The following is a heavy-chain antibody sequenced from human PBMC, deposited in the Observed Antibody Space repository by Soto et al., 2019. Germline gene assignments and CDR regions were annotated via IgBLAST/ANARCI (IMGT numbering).Heavy chain of an antibody. CDR2: IIPMFGTP. Sequence: QVQLEQSGAEVKQAGSSVKVSCKAFGGSVNSHAISWVRQAPGQGLEWMGGIIPMFGTPTYAQKFQAGVTISAEESTSTVYLDLSSLRSEDTAVYYCARSRNVAEFNVYGGNYHGFDIWGQGTMVTVSS. V-gene: IGHV1-69*01. D-gene: IGHD4-17*01. CDR1: GGSVNSHA. CDR3: ARSRNVAEFNVYGGNYHGFDI. J-gene: IGHJ3*02.